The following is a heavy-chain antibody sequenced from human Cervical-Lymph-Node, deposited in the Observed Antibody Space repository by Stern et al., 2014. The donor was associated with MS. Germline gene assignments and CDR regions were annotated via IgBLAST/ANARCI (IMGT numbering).Heavy chain of an antibody. CDR3: ARDCTDGVCSFDY. CDR1: GFTFSSYG. V-gene: IGHV3-33*01. Sequence: VQLVESGGGVVQPGRSLRLSCTASGFTFSSYGMHWVRQAPGKGLEWVAVILYDESDRYYADSVKGRFTVSRDNSKNTLYLQMNSLRAEDTAVYYCARDCTDGVCSFDYWGQGTLVTVSS. CDR2: ILYDESDR. D-gene: IGHD2-8*01. J-gene: IGHJ4*02.